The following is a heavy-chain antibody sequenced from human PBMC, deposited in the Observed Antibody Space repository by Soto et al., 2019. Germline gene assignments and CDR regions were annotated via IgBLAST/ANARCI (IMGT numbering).Heavy chain of an antibody. Sequence: QVQLQESGPGLVKPSQTLSLTCTVSGGSISSGGYYWSWIRQHPGKGLEWIGYIYYSGSTSYNPALKSRVTISVDTSKNQFSLELSSVTAADTAVYYSARVGGSNWFDPWGQGTLVTVSS. D-gene: IGHD3-16*01. J-gene: IGHJ5*02. CDR3: ARVGGSNWFDP. CDR1: GGSISSGGYY. CDR2: IYYSGST. V-gene: IGHV4-31*03.